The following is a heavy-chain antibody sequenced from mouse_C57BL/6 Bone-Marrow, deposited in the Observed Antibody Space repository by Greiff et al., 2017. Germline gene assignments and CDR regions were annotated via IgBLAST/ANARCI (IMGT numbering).Heavy chain of an antibody. V-gene: IGHV1-9*01. CDR3: AREGLRRVFAY. J-gene: IGHJ2*01. CDR1: GYKITGYW. D-gene: IGHD2-4*01. Sequence: VQLQQSGAELMKPGASVKFSCKATGYKITGYWIEWVKQRPGHGLEWIGGLLPGSGSTNYNEKFKGKATFTADTSSNTAYMQLSSLTTEDSASYYCAREGLRRVFAYWGQGTTLTVSS. CDR2: LLPGSGST.